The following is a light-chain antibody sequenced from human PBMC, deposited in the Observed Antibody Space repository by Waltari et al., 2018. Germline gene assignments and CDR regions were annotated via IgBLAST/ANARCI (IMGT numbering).Light chain of an antibody. CDR3: SSYVGSKTLV. Sequence: QSALTQPPSASGSPGPSVTISCTGTSSDVGGYNYVSWYQQHTGKAPKLMIYEVSKRPSGVPHRFSGSKSGNTASLTVSGLQAEDEADYYCSSYVGSKTLVFGGGTKLTVL. CDR1: SSDVGGYNY. V-gene: IGLV2-8*01. J-gene: IGLJ3*02. CDR2: EVS.